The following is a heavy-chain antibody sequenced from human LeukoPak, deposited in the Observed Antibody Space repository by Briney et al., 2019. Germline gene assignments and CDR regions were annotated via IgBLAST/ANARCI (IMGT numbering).Heavy chain of an antibody. Sequence: ASVKVSCKASGYTFTSYYMHWARQAPGQGLEWMGIINPSGGSTSYAQKFQGRVTMTRDTSTSTVYVELSSLRSEDTAVYYCARDFGSGSLPDYWGQGTLVTVSS. CDR2: INPSGGST. V-gene: IGHV1-46*01. J-gene: IGHJ4*02. CDR3: ARDFGSGSLPDY. CDR1: GYTFTSYY. D-gene: IGHD3-10*01.